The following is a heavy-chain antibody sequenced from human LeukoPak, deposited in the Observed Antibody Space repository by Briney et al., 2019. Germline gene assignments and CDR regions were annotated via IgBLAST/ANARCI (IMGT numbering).Heavy chain of an antibody. CDR1: GYTFTSYG. CDR3: ARKDSNYCSSTSCYTGYYYMDV. J-gene: IGHJ6*03. V-gene: IGHV1-18*01. Sequence: ASVTVSCKASGYTFTSYGISWVRQAPGQGLEWMGWISAYNGNTNYAQTLQGRVTMTTDTSTSTAYMELRSLRSDDTAVYYCARKDSNYCSSTSCYTGYYYMDVWGKGTTVTVSS. CDR2: ISAYNGNT. D-gene: IGHD2-2*02.